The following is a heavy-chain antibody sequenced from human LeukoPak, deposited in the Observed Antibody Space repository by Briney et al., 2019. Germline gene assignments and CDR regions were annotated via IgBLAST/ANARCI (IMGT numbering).Heavy chain of an antibody. D-gene: IGHD1-1*01. V-gene: IGHV3-7*01. CDR2: IDEDGSET. J-gene: IGHJ3*01. CDR3: VRYGRRANDQPFDV. CDR1: GFTFSNYW. Sequence: GGSLRLSCEVSGFTFSNYWMMWVRQAPGKGLEWVASIDEDGSETNYLDSVTGRFTVSRDHAKNLLFLHMNSLRAEDTAVYYCVRYGRRANDQPFDVWGQGTMVTVSS.